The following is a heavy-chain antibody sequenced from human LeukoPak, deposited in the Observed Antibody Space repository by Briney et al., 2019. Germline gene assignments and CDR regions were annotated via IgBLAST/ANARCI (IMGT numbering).Heavy chain of an antibody. V-gene: IGHV1-69*01. J-gene: IGHJ4*02. CDR2: IIPIFGTG. CDR3: AVGGGYSYGYIDY. Sequence: ASVKVSFKASGGTFNIYAISWVRQAPGQGREWMGGIIPIFGTGNYAQKFQGRGTITADESTSTAYMELSSLRSEDTAVCYCAVGGGYSYGYIDYWGQGTLVTVSS. D-gene: IGHD5-18*01. CDR1: GGTFNIYA.